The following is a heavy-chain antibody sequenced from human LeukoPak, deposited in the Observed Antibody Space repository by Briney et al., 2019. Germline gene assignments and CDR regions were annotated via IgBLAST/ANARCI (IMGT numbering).Heavy chain of an antibody. J-gene: IGHJ4*02. Sequence: SETLSLTCAVSDYSMSSGYYWGWIRQPPGKGLEWIGCIYHSGRTFYNPSLKSRVTISVDTSKNQFSLKLSSVTAADTAVYYCARIDTSGYNGYSFDYWGQGTLVTVSS. CDR1: DYSMSSGYY. CDR3: ARIDTSGYNGYSFDY. CDR2: IYHSGRT. D-gene: IGHD3-22*01. V-gene: IGHV4-38-2*01.